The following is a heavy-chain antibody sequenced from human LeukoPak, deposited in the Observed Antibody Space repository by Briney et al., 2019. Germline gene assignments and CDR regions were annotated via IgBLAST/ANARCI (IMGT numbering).Heavy chain of an antibody. CDR3: ATYSVQYSSSRWGYYYYYMDV. V-gene: IGHV1-24*01. Sequence: ASVKAFCKVSGYTLTELSMHWVRQAPGKGLEWMGGFDPEDGETIYAQKFRGRVTMTEDTSTDTAYMELSSLRSEDTAVYYCATYSVQYSSSRWGYYYYYMDVWGKGTTVTVSS. CDR1: GYTLTELS. J-gene: IGHJ6*03. CDR2: FDPEDGET. D-gene: IGHD6-6*01.